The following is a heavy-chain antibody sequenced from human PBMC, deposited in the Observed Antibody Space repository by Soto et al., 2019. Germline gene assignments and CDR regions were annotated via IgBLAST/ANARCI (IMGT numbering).Heavy chain of an antibody. Sequence: PGGSLRLSCAASGFTFSSYGMHWVRQAPGKGLEWVAVIWYDGSNKYYAESVKGRFTISRDNSKNTLYLQMNSLRAEDTAVYYCARDSHVGSGWQLTADYWGQGXLVTVSS. CDR1: GFTFSSYG. D-gene: IGHD6-19*01. V-gene: IGHV3-33*01. CDR2: IWYDGSNK. CDR3: ARDSHVGSGWQLTADY. J-gene: IGHJ4*02.